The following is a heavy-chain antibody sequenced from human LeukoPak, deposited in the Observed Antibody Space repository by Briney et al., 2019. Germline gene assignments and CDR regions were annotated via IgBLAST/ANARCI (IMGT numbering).Heavy chain of an antibody. J-gene: IGHJ2*01. D-gene: IGHD5-24*01. CDR3: ARDPVATTFDL. V-gene: IGHV1-18*01. CDR2: ISAYNGNT. Sequence: ASVKVSCKASGYTFTSYGISWVRQAPGQGLEWMGWISAYNGNTNYAQKFQGRVTITADKSTSTAYMELSSLRSEDTAVYYCARDPVATTFDLWGRGTLVTVSS. CDR1: GYTFTSYG.